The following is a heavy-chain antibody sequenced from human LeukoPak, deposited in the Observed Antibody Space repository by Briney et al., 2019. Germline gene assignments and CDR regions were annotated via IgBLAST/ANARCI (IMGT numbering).Heavy chain of an antibody. Sequence: PSETLSLTCTVSGGSISSYYWSWNRQPAGKGLEWIGRIYTSGSTNYNPSLKSRVTMSVDTSKNQFSLKLSSVTAADTAVYYCARVSLTYDILTGCSPLGAFDIWSQGTMVTVSS. CDR2: IYTSGST. V-gene: IGHV4-4*07. CDR1: GGSISSYY. CDR3: ARVSLTYDILTGCSPLGAFDI. D-gene: IGHD3-9*01. J-gene: IGHJ3*02.